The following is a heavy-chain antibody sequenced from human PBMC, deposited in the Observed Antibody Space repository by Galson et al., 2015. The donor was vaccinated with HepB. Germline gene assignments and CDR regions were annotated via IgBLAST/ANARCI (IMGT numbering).Heavy chain of an antibody. D-gene: IGHD4-23*01. J-gene: IGHJ4*02. CDR3: ARNSRLYYFDY. V-gene: IGHV1-18*01. CDR2: ISTYNGNT. Sequence: SCKASGYTFTSYGISWVRQAPGQGLEWMGWISTYNGNTHYAQKLQGRVTMTTDTSTSTAYMELRSLRSDDTAVYYCARNSRLYYFDYWGQGTLVTVSS. CDR1: GYTFTSYG.